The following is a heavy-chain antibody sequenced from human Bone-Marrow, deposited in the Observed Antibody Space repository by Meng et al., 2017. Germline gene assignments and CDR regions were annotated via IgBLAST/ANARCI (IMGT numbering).Heavy chain of an antibody. D-gene: IGHD2-2*01. CDR2: INPNSGGT. V-gene: IGHV1-2*02. CDR3: ARAYCSSTSCYGGWFDP. Sequence: ASVKVSCKASGYTFTGYYMHWVRQAPGQGLEWMGWINPNSGGTNYAQKFQGRVTMTRDTSISTAYMELSRLRSDDTAVYYCARAYCSSTSCYGGWFDPWGQGTPVTVSS. CDR1: GYTFTGYY. J-gene: IGHJ5*02.